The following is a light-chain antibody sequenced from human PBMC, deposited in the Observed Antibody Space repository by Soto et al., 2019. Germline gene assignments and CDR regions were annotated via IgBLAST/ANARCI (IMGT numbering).Light chain of an antibody. Sequence: DIQMTQSPSSVSASVGDRVTITCRASQDISTWLAWYQQKPGEAPKLLISAASSLQSGVPSRFSGSGSATEFTLTIRSLQPEDFATYFCQQANSFPSTFGQGTKVEV. CDR1: QDISTW. CDR2: AAS. J-gene: IGKJ1*01. CDR3: QQANSFPST. V-gene: IGKV1-12*02.